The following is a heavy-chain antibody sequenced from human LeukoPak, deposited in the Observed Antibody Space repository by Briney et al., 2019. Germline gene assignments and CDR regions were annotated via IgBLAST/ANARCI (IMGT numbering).Heavy chain of an antibody. CDR1: GFTFSGSA. CDR3: TGNYYGSGSYADFDY. D-gene: IGHD3-10*01. J-gene: IGHJ4*02. CDR2: IRSTANGYAT. Sequence: GGSLRLSCAASGFTFSGSALHWVRQASGKGLEWVGRIRSTANGYATAYAASVKGRFTISRDDSKNTTYLQMDSLKTEDTAVYYCTGNYYGSGSYADFDYWGQGTLVTVSS. V-gene: IGHV3-73*01.